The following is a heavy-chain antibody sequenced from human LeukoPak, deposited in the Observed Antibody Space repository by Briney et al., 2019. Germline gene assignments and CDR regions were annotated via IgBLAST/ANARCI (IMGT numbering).Heavy chain of an antibody. CDR3: ARDNRKYSSGWN. CDR2: ISSSSSYI. Sequence: PGGSLRLSCAASGFTFSSYWMSWVRQAPGKGLEWVSSISSSSSYIYYADSVKGRFTISRDNAKNSLYLQMNSLRAEDTAVYYCARDNRKYSSGWNWGQGTLVTVSS. J-gene: IGHJ4*02. D-gene: IGHD6-19*01. V-gene: IGHV3-21*01. CDR1: GFTFSSYW.